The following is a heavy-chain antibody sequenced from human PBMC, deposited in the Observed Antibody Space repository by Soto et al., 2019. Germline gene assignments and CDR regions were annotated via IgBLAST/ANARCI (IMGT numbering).Heavy chain of an antibody. V-gene: IGHV3-23*01. CDR2: ISGSGGYT. J-gene: IGHJ5*02. Sequence: EVQLLESGGGLVQPGGSLRLSCAASGFTFSSYAMSWVRQAPGKGLEWVSTISGSGGYTYYADSVKGRFTMSIDNSKNTLYLQMNSLGAEDTAVYYCAKGGTSYNWFDPWGQGTLVTVSS. CDR1: GFTFSSYA. D-gene: IGHD2-8*01. CDR3: AKGGTSYNWFDP.